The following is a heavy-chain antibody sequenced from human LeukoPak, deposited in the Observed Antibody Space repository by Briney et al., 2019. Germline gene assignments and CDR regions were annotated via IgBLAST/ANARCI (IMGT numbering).Heavy chain of an antibody. V-gene: IGHV3-20*04. CDR1: GFTFGDYG. CDR3: ARAYDSSGYYARGLDY. CDR2: INWNGGST. D-gene: IGHD3-22*01. Sequence: GGSLRLSCAASGFTFGDYGMSWVRQAPGKGLEWVSGINWNGGSTGYADSVKGRFTISRDTAKNSLYLQMNSLRAEDTALYYCARAYDSSGYYARGLDYWGQGTLVTVSS. J-gene: IGHJ4*02.